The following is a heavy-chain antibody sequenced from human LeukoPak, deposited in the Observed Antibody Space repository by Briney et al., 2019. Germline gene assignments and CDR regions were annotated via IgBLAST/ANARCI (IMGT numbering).Heavy chain of an antibody. J-gene: IGHJ4*02. CDR2: TRYDGSKK. CDR3: AKVDWNYGGSFDY. CDR1: GFTFSNYG. V-gene: IGHV3-30*02. Sequence: GGSLRLSCAASGFTFSNYGMHWVRQAPGKGLEWVAFTRYDGSKKYYADSVKGRSTISRDNSKNTLYLEVNSLRAEDAAVYYCAKVDWNYGGSFDYWGQGTLVTVSS. D-gene: IGHD1-7*01.